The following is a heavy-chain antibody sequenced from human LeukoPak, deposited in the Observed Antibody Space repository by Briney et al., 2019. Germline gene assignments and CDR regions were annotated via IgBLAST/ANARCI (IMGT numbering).Heavy chain of an antibody. D-gene: IGHD3-10*01. Sequence: GASVKVSCKASGYTFTSYGISWVRQAPGQGLEWMGWISAYNGNTNYAQKLQGRVTMTTDTSTSTAYMELRSLRSDDTAVYYCARDLVAGYYGSGSYPNWGQGTLVTVSS. V-gene: IGHV1-18*01. J-gene: IGHJ4*02. CDR2: ISAYNGNT. CDR1: GYTFTSYG. CDR3: ARDLVAGYYGSGSYPN.